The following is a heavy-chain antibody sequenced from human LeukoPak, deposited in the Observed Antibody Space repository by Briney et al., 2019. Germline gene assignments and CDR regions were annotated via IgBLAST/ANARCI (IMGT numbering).Heavy chain of an antibody. CDR1: GFTFRSYE. V-gene: IGHV3-48*03. J-gene: IGHJ4*02. CDR2: ISSSGSTI. D-gene: IGHD3-10*01. CDR3: ARPLWFGDTGDY. Sequence: PGGSLRLSCAASGFTFRSYEMNWVRQAPGKGLEWVSYISSSGSTIYYADSVKGRFTISRDSAKNSLYLQMNSPRAEDTAVYYCARPLWFGDTGDYWGQGTLVTVSS.